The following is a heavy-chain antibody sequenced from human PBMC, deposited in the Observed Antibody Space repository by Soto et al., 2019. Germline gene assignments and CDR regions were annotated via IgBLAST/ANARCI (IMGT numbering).Heavy chain of an antibody. Sequence: QAGGSLRLSCAASGFTFSSYAMHWVRQAPGKGLEWVAVISYDGSNKYYADSVKGRFTISRDNSKNTLYLQMNSLRAEDTAVYYCARGLMITFGGVIAEPHYWGQGTLVTVSS. CDR3: ARGLMITFGGVIAEPHY. CDR2: ISYDGSNK. D-gene: IGHD3-16*02. V-gene: IGHV3-30-3*01. J-gene: IGHJ4*02. CDR1: GFTFSSYA.